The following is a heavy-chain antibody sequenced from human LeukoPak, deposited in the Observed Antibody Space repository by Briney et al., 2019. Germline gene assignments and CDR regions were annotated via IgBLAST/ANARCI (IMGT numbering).Heavy chain of an antibody. Sequence: GESLRLSCAASGFTFSSFWMSWVRQAPGQGLDWVANINQNGGVKHYVNSVKGRFTISRDNAKNSLYLQMTSLRADDTAAYYCATSDDAAGTSWGQGTLVTVSS. CDR3: ATSDDAAGTS. J-gene: IGHJ5*02. D-gene: IGHD6-25*01. CDR1: GFTFSSFW. V-gene: IGHV3-7*01. CDR2: INQNGGVK.